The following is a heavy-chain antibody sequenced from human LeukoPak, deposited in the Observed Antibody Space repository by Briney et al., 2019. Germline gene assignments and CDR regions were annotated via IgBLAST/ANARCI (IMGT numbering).Heavy chain of an antibody. CDR2: IYYSGST. CDR1: GGSFSGYY. D-gene: IGHD2-8*01. J-gene: IGHJ3*02. CDR3: TRSTNLEAFDI. V-gene: IGHV4-59*01. Sequence: SETLSLTCAVYGGSFSGYYWSWIRQPPGKGLEWIGYIYYSGSTNYNPSLKSRVTVSVDTSKNQCSLKLSSVTTADTAAYYCTRSTNLEAFDIWGQGTMVTVSS.